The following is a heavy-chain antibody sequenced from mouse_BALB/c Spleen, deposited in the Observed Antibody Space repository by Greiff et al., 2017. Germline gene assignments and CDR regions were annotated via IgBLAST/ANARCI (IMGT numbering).Heavy chain of an antibody. J-gene: IGHJ3*01. CDR2: INPGSGGT. V-gene: IGHV1-54*01. CDR3: ARSDYDVGFAY. D-gene: IGHD2-4*01. Sequence: VKLMESGAELVRPGTSVKVSCKASGYAFTNYLIEWVKQRPGQGLEWIGVINPGSGGTNYNEKFKGKATLTADKSSSTAYMQLSSLTSDDSAVYFCARSDYDVGFAYWGQGTLVTVSA. CDR1: GYAFTNYL.